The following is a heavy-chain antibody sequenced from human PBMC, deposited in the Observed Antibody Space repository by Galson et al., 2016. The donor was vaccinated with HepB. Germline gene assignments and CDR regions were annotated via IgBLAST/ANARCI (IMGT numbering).Heavy chain of an antibody. V-gene: IGHV3-48*02. D-gene: IGHD6-6*01. CDR2: IRSSISTI. CDR3: ARELVRSAFDL. Sequence: SLRLSCAGSGFTFSTSGLNWVRQAPGKGLQWISYIRSSISTIYYADSVVGRFTISRDNAKNSVYLQMNNLRDEDTGVYYCARELVRSAFDLWGQGTLVTVSS. J-gene: IGHJ3*01. CDR1: GFTFSTSG.